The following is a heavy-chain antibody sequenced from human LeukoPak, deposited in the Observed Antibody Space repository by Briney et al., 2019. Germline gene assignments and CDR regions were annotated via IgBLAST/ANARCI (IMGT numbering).Heavy chain of an antibody. D-gene: IGHD3-22*01. J-gene: IGHJ4*02. V-gene: IGHV1-2*02. Sequence: APVKVSCKVSGYTFTGYYMHWVRQAPGQGLEWMGWINPNSGGTNYAQKFQGRVTMTRDTSISTAYMELSRLRSDDTAVYYCAREGIPTYYYDSSGYRAEPDYWGQGTLVTVSS. CDR3: AREGIPTYYYDSSGYRAEPDY. CDR1: GYTFTGYY. CDR2: INPNSGGT.